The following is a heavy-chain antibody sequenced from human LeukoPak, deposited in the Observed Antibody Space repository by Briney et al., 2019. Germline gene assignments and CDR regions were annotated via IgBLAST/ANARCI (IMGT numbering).Heavy chain of an antibody. V-gene: IGHV3-30-3*01. Sequence: GGSLRLSCEGSGFIFSSYALHWVRQAPGKGLGWLAVTSYDGHTSYYADSVKGRFTISRDNAKNSLYLQMNSLRVEDTALYYCARVRSVGGNPHAFNIWGQGTMVTVSS. J-gene: IGHJ3*02. CDR2: TSYDGHTS. D-gene: IGHD4-23*01. CDR1: GFIFSSYA. CDR3: ARVRSVGGNPHAFNI.